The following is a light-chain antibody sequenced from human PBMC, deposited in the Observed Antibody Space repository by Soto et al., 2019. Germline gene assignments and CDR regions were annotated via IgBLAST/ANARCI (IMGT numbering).Light chain of an antibody. Sequence: DIQMTQSPSTLSASVGDRVTITCRASQSISSWLAWYQQKPGKAPKLLIYDASSLESGVPSRFSGSGSGTEFTLTISSLQPDDLATYYCQQYNSYPWTFGRGTKVEIK. CDR2: DAS. V-gene: IGKV1-5*01. CDR3: QQYNSYPWT. J-gene: IGKJ1*01. CDR1: QSISSW.